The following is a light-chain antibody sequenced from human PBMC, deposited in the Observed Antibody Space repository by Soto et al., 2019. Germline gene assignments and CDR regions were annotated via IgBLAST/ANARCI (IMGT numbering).Light chain of an antibody. CDR3: QQYVSSGT. CDR1: QSVSNNY. CDR2: GAS. V-gene: IGKV3-20*01. J-gene: IGKJ1*01. Sequence: IVLTQSAGTLSLSPRERATLSCRASQSVSNNYLAWYQQKPGQAPRLLIYGASNRATGIPDRFSGSGSGTDFTLTINRVEPEDFAVYYCQQYVSSGTFGQGTKVDIK.